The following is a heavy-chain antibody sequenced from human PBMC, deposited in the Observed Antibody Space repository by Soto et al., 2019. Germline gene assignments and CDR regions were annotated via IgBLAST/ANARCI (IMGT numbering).Heavy chain of an antibody. CDR2: IYYSGST. V-gene: IGHV4-59*08. CDR3: ATSTRYSSGWFYDY. Sequence: PSETLSLTCTVSGGSISSYYWSWIRQPPGKGLEWIGYIYYSGSTNYNPSIKSRVTISVDTSKNQLSLKLSSVTAADTAVYYCATSTRYSSGWFYDYWGQGTLVTVSS. CDR1: GGSISSYY. J-gene: IGHJ4*02. D-gene: IGHD6-19*01.